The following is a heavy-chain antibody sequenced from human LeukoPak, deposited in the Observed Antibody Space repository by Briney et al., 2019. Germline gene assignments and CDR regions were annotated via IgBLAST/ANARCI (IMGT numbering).Heavy chain of an antibody. J-gene: IGHJ4*02. CDR2: IIPMFGIA. CDR1: GYTFTEYY. V-gene: IGHV1-69*13. Sequence: SVKVSCKASGYTFTEYYMHWVRQAPGQGLECMGGIIPMFGIANYAQKFQGRVTITADESTSTAYMELSSLRSEDTAVYYCARDRPYTGGWRGFDYWGQGTLVTVSS. CDR3: ARDRPYTGGWRGFDY. D-gene: IGHD6-19*01.